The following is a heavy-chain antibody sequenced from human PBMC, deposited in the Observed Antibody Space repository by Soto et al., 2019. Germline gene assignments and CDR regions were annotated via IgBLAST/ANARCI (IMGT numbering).Heavy chain of an antibody. V-gene: IGHV4-34*01. D-gene: IGHD1-26*01. J-gene: IGHJ4*02. CDR3: ARSSGSPYYFDL. CDR2: IHHSGST. CDR1: GGSFSGYY. Sequence: QVQLQQWGAGLLKPSETLSLVCAVYGGSFSGYYWSWIRQTPGKGLEWLGEIHHSGSTNYNPSLNSRVSLSVDTSKDQFSLKLTSVTAADTAVYFCARSSGSPYYFDLWGQGTQVTVSS.